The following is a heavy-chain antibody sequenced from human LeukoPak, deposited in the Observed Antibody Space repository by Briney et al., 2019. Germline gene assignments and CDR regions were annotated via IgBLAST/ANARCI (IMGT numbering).Heavy chain of an antibody. CDR2: ISGSGGST. V-gene: IGHV3-23*01. J-gene: IGHJ4*02. CDR1: GFTFSTYA. D-gene: IGHD4-17*01. CDR3: AKDHYGDYTH. Sequence: GGSLRLSCAASGFTFSTYAMTWVRQAPGKGLEWVSVISGSGGSTYYADSVKGRFTISRDNSKNTLYLQMNSLRAEDTAVYYCAKDHYGDYTHWGQGTLVTVSS.